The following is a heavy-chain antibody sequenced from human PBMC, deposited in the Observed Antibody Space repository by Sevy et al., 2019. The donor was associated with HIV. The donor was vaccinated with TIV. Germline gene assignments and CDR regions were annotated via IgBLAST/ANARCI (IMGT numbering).Heavy chain of an antibody. J-gene: IGHJ6*02. V-gene: IGHV4-31*03. CDR2: IYYPGST. D-gene: IGHD4-4*01. CDR1: GDSISSGGYY. CDR3: ARGWATVTHYYYYGMDV. Sequence: SGTLSLTCTVSGDSISSGGYYWSWIRQHPGKGLEWIGYIYYPGSTYYNPSLKSRVAISVVTSKNQFSLKLSSVTAADTAVYYCARGWATVTHYYYYGMDVWGQGTTVLVSS.